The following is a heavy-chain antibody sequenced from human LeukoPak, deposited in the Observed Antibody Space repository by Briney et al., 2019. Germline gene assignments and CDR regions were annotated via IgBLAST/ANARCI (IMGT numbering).Heavy chain of an antibody. CDR2: INHSGST. D-gene: IGHD2-2*01. Sequence: PSETLSLTCAVDGGSFSGYYWSWIRQPPGKGLEWIGEINHSGSTNYNPSLKSRVTISVDTSKNQFSLKLSSVTAADTAVYYCARASGFQLLYYFDYWGQGTLVTVSS. CDR3: ARASGFQLLYYFDY. J-gene: IGHJ4*02. CDR1: GGSFSGYY. V-gene: IGHV4-34*01.